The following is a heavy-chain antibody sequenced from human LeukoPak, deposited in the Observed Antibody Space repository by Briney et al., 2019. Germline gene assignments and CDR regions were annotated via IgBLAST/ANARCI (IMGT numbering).Heavy chain of an antibody. CDR2: ISGSGGST. CDR1: GFTFSSYA. V-gene: IGHV3-23*01. J-gene: IGHJ4*02. D-gene: IGHD2-21*02. CDR3: ARARGTVVVTASDY. Sequence: PGGSLRLSCAASGFTFSSYAMSWVRQAPGKGLEGASAISGSGGSTYYADSVKGRFTISRDNSKNTLYLQMNSLRAGDTAVYYCARARGTVVVTASDYWGQGTLVTVSS.